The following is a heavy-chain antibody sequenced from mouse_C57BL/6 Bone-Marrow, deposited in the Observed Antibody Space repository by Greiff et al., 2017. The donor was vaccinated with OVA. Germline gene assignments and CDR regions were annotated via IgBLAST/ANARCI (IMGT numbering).Heavy chain of an antibody. Sequence: EVMLVESGGGLVQPGGSMKLSCVASGFTFSNYWMNWVRPSPEKGLEWVAQIRLKSDNYSTHYAESVKGRFTISRDDSKSSVYLQMNNLRAEDTGIDYGTDYYGSDWYCDVWGTGTTVTVSS. CDR1: GFTFSNYW. V-gene: IGHV6-3*01. D-gene: IGHD1-1*01. CDR2: IRLKSDNYST. J-gene: IGHJ1*03. CDR3: TDYYGSDWYCDV.